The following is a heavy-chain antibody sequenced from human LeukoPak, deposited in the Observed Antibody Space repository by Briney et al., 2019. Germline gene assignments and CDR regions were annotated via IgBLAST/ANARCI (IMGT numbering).Heavy chain of an antibody. J-gene: IGHJ4*01. Sequence: GRSLRLSSAASGFTFSNYDIHWVRQAPGKGLEWVAVVSFDGSKKYYADSVKGRFTISRDNSKNTLYLQMNTLRPDDTAVYYCTRAKRGPFDYWGQGTLVTVSS. CDR1: GFTFSNYD. CDR3: TRAKRGPFDY. CDR2: VSFDGSKK. V-gene: IGHV3-30-3*01.